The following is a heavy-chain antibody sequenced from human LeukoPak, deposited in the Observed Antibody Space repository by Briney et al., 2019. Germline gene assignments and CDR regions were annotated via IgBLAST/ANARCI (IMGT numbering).Heavy chain of an antibody. CDR1: GFTFSSYA. D-gene: IGHD3-22*01. Sequence: PGGSLRLSCAASGFTFSSYAMCSVRQAPGKGLEWVSAISGSGGSTYYADSVKGRFTISRDNSKNTLYLQMNSLRAEDTAVYYCAKDHLYYYDSSGIADYWGQGTLVTVSS. CDR3: AKDHLYYYDSSGIADY. V-gene: IGHV3-23*01. J-gene: IGHJ4*02. CDR2: ISGSGGST.